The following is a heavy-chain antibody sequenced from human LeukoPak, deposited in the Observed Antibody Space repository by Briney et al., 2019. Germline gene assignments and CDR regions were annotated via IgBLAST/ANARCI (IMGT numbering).Heavy chain of an antibody. V-gene: IGHV3-21*01. CDR2: ISSSSSYI. Sequence: GGSLRLSCAASGFTFSSYSMNRVRQAPGKGLEWVSSISSSSSYIYYADSVKGRFTISRDNAKNSLYLQMNSLRAEDTAVYYCARDLGGERRFDYWGQGTLVTVSS. D-gene: IGHD1-1*01. CDR1: GFTFSSYS. J-gene: IGHJ4*02. CDR3: ARDLGGERRFDY.